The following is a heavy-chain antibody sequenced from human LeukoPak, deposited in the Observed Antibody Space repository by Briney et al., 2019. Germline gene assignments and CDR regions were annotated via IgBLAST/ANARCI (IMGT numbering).Heavy chain of an antibody. CDR2: ISSSGSTI. D-gene: IGHD2-15*01. CDR1: GFTFSSYE. Sequence: GGSLRLSCAASGFTFSSYEMNWVRQAPGKGLEWVSYISSSGSTINYADSVKGRFTISRDNAKNSLYLQMNSLRAEDTAVYYCARVAIVVVGGVGYFDYWGQGTLVTVSS. V-gene: IGHV3-48*03. J-gene: IGHJ4*02. CDR3: ARVAIVVVGGVGYFDY.